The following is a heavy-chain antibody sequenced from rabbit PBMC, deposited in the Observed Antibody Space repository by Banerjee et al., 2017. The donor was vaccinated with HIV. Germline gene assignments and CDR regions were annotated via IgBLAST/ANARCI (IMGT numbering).Heavy chain of an antibody. J-gene: IGHJ4*01. CDR1: GFSFSSSYY. CDR3: ARDVAGVIGWNFNL. CDR2: IYTSNGNT. Sequence: QEQLEESGGDLVKPEGSLTLTCTASGFSFSSSYYMCWVRQAPGKGLEWIACIYTSNGNTYYASWAKGRFTISKTASTTVTLQMTSLTAADTATYFCARDVAGVIGWNFNLWGQGTLVTVS. V-gene: IGHV1S45*01. D-gene: IGHD4-1*01.